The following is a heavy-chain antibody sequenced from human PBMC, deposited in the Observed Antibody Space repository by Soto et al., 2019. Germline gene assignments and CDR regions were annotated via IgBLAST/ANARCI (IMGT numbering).Heavy chain of an antibody. D-gene: IGHD6-19*01. J-gene: IGHJ4*02. CDR3: AGNLGIAGAGTPPGH. CDR1: GGSISSYY. V-gene: IGHV4-59*01. CDR2: IYYSGIT. Sequence: VQLQESGPGLVKPSETLSLTCTVSGGSISSYYWSWIRQPPGKGLEWIGYIYYSGITNYNPSLISRVIISVDTSKNLFSLKMSSVSDADTAVYYCAGNLGIAGAGTPPGHWGQGTLVTVSS.